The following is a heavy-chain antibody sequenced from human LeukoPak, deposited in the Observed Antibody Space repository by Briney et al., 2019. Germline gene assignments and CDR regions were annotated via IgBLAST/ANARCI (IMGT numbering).Heavy chain of an antibody. CDR3: AKDSFVLMVYAPSY. D-gene: IGHD2-8*01. V-gene: IGHV4-59*01. Sequence: SETLSLTCTVSSGSIRTSYCSWIRQPPGKGLEWIGYIYYSGSTDYNPSLKSRVTISVDTSRNQFSLKLSSVTAADTAVYYCAKDSFVLMVYAPSYWGQGTLVTVSS. J-gene: IGHJ4*02. CDR1: SGSIRTSY. CDR2: IYYSGST.